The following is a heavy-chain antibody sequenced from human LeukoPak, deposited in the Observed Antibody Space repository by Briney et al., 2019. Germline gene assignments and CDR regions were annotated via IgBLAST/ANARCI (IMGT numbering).Heavy chain of an antibody. CDR3: ARTPDYGDYHYYYGMDV. CDR1: GGTFSSYA. J-gene: IGHJ6*04. V-gene: IGHV1-69*06. D-gene: IGHD4-17*01. Sequence: GSSVTVSCKSSGGTFSSYAISWVRQAPGQGLEWMGGVIPIFGTANYAQKFQGRVTITADKSTSTAYMELSSLRSEDTAVYYCARTPDYGDYHYYYGMDVWGKGTTVTVSS. CDR2: VIPIFGTA.